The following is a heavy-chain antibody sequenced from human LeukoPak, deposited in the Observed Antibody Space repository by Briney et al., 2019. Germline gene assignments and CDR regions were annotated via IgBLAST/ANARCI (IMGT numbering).Heavy chain of an antibody. CDR2: ISSGTSTT. J-gene: IGHJ4*02. V-gene: IGHV3-48*02. Sequence: GGSLRLSCAASGFTFSPLGMNWVRRAPGRGLEWVSYISSGTSTTYYADSVKGRFTISRDNAKNSLYLQLNSLRDEDTAVYYCARGRGLTLSYHYFDYWGQGTLVTVSS. CDR1: GFTFSPLG. D-gene: IGHD3-10*01. CDR3: ARGRGLTLSYHYFDY.